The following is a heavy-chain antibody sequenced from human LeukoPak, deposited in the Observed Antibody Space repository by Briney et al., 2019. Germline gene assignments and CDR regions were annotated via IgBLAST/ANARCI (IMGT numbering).Heavy chain of an antibody. CDR2: IFPSGGEI. CDR1: GFTFSTFA. V-gene: IGHV3-23*01. D-gene: IGHD6-19*01. CDR3: AKSRSGWYNY. Sequence: PGGSLRLSCAASGFTFSTFAMIWVRQPPGKGLEWVSSIFPSGGEIHYADSVRGRFTISRDNSKNTLYLQMNSLRAEDTAVYYCAKSRSGWYNYWGQGTLVTVSS. J-gene: IGHJ4*02.